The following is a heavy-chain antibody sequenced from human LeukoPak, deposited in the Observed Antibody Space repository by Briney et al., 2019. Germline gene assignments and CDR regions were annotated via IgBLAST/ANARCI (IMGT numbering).Heavy chain of an antibody. D-gene: IGHD1-26*01. CDR1: GFTFSSYA. Sequence: PGGSLRLSCAASGFTFSSYAMSWVRQAPGKGLEWVSAISGGGGSTYYADSVKGRFTISRDNSKNTLFLQMNSLRAEDTAVYYCAKLVGETNNHLWGQGTLVTVSS. CDR2: ISGGGGST. V-gene: IGHV3-23*01. CDR3: AKLVGETNNHL. J-gene: IGHJ4*02.